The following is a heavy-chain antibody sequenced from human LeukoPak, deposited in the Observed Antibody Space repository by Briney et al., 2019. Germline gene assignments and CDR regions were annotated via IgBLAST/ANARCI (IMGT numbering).Heavy chain of an antibody. CDR3: ARVRYCDY. J-gene: IGHJ4*02. CDR1: GFTFSSHW. CDR2: INFDGSST. D-gene: IGHD1-14*01. V-gene: IGHV3-74*01. Sequence: GGSLRLSCAASGFTFSSHWMHWVRQAPGKGLVWVSRINFDGSSTSYADSVKGRFTISRDNAKNTLYLQMNSLRTEDTAVYYCARVRYCDYWGQGTLVTVSS.